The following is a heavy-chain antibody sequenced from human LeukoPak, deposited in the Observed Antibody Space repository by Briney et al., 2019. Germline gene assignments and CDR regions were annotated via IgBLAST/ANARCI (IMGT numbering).Heavy chain of an antibody. V-gene: IGHV1-2*02. CDR2: INPHSGDT. D-gene: IGHD3-10*01. CDR1: GYTFNAFF. Sequence: ASVKVSCKASGYTFNAFFIHWVRQAPGQGLEWLGWINPHSGDTTYAQNFQGRVTMTRDTSISAIYMEVTSLISDDTAIYYCARAYANYGDYWGQGTLVTVSS. J-gene: IGHJ4*02. CDR3: ARAYANYGDY.